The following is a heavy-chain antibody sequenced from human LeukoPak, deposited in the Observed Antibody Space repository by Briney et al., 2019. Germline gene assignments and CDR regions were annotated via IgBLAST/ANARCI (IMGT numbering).Heavy chain of an antibody. Sequence: PGGSLRLSCAASGFSVSNNYMSWVRQAPGKGLEWVSVISDGGTTYYTDSVKGRFTISRDDSKNTLYLQMSGLKADDTAMCYCARDAGRSGCAHWGQGTLVTVSS. V-gene: IGHV3-53*01. D-gene: IGHD3-3*01. CDR1: GFSVSNNY. CDR2: ISDGGTT. CDR3: ARDAGRSGCAH. J-gene: IGHJ4*02.